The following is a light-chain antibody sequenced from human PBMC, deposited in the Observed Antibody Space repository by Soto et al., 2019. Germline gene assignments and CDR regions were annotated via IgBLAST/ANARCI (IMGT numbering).Light chain of an antibody. Sequence: DIQMTQSASSLFASVGDRDTITCQATQDINIHLNWYQQKPGKAPNLLIYDASNLEIGVPSRFSGSGSGTHFTFTISSLQTEDIGTYYCQQYDILPITFGRGTRLEI. V-gene: IGKV1-33*01. CDR1: QDINIH. J-gene: IGKJ5*01. CDR3: QQYDILPIT. CDR2: DAS.